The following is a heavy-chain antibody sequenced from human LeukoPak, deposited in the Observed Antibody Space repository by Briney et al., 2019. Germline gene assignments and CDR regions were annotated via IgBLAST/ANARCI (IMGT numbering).Heavy chain of an antibody. CDR3: ARDPGSYGDTRKPSNDAFDI. CDR1: GFTFSSYG. Sequence: GRSLRLSCAASGFTFSSYGMHWVRQAPGKGLEWVAVISYDGSNKYYADSVKGRFTISRDNSKNTLYLQMNSLRAEDTAVYYCARDPGSYGDTRKPSNDAFDIWGQGTMVTVSS. J-gene: IGHJ3*02. D-gene: IGHD1-26*01. CDR2: ISYDGSNK. V-gene: IGHV3-30*03.